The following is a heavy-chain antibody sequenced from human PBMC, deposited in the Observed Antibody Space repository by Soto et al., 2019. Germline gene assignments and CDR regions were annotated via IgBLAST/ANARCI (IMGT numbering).Heavy chain of an antibody. V-gene: IGHV1-69*01. D-gene: IGHD3-3*01. CDR2: IIPILGTA. J-gene: IGHJ5*02. CDR1: GGTFSSYA. CDR3: ARGRRITIFGVVTDNWFDP. Sequence: QVQLVQSGAEVKKPGSSVKVSCKASGGTFSSYAISWVRQAPGQGLEWMGGIIPILGTANYAQKFQGRVTITADESTSTAYMELSSLRSEDTGVYYCARGRRITIFGVVTDNWFDPWGQGTLVTVSS.